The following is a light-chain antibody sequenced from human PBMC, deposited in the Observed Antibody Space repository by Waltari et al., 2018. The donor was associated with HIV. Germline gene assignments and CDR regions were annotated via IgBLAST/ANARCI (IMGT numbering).Light chain of an antibody. J-gene: IGKJ1*01. CDR3: QQYNKWAPT. CDR2: GAS. V-gene: IGKV3D-15*01. CDR1: ETINND. Sequence: EIVMTQSPATLSVSPGERATLSCRASETINNDLAWYQQKPGQAPRLLIHGASTRAAGIPARFSGSGSGTEFSLTNNYVQSEDFALYYCQQYNKWAPTFGQGTKVEIK.